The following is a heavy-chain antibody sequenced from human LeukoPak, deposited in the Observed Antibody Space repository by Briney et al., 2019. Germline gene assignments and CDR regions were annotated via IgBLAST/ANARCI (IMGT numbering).Heavy chain of an antibody. J-gene: IGHJ6*03. CDR3: ARDLQEQLVFWVYYYYMDV. CDR1: GFTFSSYA. CDR2: ISYDGSNK. D-gene: IGHD6-6*01. Sequence: PGGSLRLSCAASGFTFSSYAMHWVRQAPGKGLEWVAVISYDGSNKYYADSVKGRFTISRDNSKNTLYLQMNSLRAEDTAVYYCARDLQEQLVFWVYYYYMDVWGKGTTVTVSS. V-gene: IGHV3-30*04.